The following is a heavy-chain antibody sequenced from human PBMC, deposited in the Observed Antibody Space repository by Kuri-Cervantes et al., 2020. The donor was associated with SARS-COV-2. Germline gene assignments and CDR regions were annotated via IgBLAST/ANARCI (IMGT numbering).Heavy chain of an antibody. CDR3: TTLIDY. Sequence: GGSLRLSCAASGFTFSSYAMSWVRQAPGKGLEWVSAISGSGGSTYYADSVKGRFTISRDDSKNMAYLQMNSLKTEDTAVYYCTTLIDYWGQGALVTVSS. J-gene: IGHJ4*02. CDR1: GFTFSSYA. CDR2: ISGSGGST. V-gene: IGHV3-23*01.